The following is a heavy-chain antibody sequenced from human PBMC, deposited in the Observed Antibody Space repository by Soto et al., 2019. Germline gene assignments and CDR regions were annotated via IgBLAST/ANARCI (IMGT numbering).Heavy chain of an antibody. CDR1: GGSISSGGYY. CDR3: ATYYGDYGPASGY. CDR2: IYHSGST. V-gene: IGHV4-31*02. J-gene: IGHJ4*02. D-gene: IGHD4-17*01. Sequence: QVQLQESGPGLVKPSQTLSLSCTVSGGSISSGGYYWSWIRQHPGKGLEWIGYIYHSGSTFYNPSLKSRVTISVDTSKNQFSLELSSVTAADTAVYYCATYYGDYGPASGYWGQGTLVIVSS.